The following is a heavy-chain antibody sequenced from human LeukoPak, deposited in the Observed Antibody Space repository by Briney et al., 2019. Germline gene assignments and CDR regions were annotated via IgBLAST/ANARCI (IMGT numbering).Heavy chain of an antibody. J-gene: IGHJ3*02. D-gene: IGHD6-13*01. CDR2: IYTSGST. CDR1: GGSISSYY. CDR3: ATSPGIAAAGPSGGDAFDI. Sequence: SETLSLTCTVSGGSISSYYWSWIRQPAGKGLEWIGRIYTSGSTNYNPSLKSRVTMSVDTSKNQFSLKLSSVTAADTAVYYCATSPGIAAAGPSGGDAFDIWGQGTMVTVSS. V-gene: IGHV4-4*07.